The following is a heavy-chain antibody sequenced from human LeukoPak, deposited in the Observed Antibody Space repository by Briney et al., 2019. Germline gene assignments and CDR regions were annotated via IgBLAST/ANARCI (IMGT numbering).Heavy chain of an antibody. CDR3: ARAGSLGPRTTYYYGMDF. Sequence: AAHQFLSGHHSKKRFPQAPSQRLDKLSAITSSTSYIYYADSVKGRFTISRDNAKNSLYLQRNSLRAEDTALYYCARAGSLGPRTTYYYGMDFWGPGTTVNVSS. J-gene: IGHJ6*02. CDR2: ITSSTSYI. V-gene: IGHV3-21*01. D-gene: IGHD3/OR15-3a*01. CDR1: QFLSGHHS.